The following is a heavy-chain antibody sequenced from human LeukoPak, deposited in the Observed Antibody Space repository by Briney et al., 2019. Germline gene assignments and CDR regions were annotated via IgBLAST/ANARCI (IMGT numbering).Heavy chain of an antibody. V-gene: IGHV3-23*01. J-gene: IGHJ4*02. Sequence: PGGSLRLSCAVSGFTFSSYAMSWVRQAPGKGLEWVSVISGSGGSTYYADSVKGRFTISRDNSKNTLYVQMNSLRAEDTAVYYCAKDNRYYYDSSGYWFDYWGQGTLVTVSS. CDR2: ISGSGGST. CDR1: GFTFSSYA. CDR3: AKDNRYYYDSSGYWFDY. D-gene: IGHD3-22*01.